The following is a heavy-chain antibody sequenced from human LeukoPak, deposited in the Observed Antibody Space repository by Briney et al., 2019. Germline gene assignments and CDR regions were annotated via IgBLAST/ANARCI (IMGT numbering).Heavy chain of an antibody. Sequence: ASVKVSCKASGYTFTSYGISWVRQAPGQGLEWMGWISAYNGNTNYAQKLQGRVTKTTDTSTSTAYMELRSLRSDDTAVYYCARDYIVVVPAAIVNWFDPWGQGTLVTVSS. CDR2: ISAYNGNT. CDR1: GYTFTSYG. CDR3: ARDYIVVVPAAIVNWFDP. V-gene: IGHV1-18*01. D-gene: IGHD2-2*01. J-gene: IGHJ5*02.